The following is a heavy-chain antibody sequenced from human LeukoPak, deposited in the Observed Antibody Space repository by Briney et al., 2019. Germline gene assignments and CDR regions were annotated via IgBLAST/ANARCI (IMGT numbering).Heavy chain of an antibody. D-gene: IGHD4-17*01. J-gene: IGHJ4*02. CDR2: INHSGST. V-gene: IGHV4-34*01. Sequence: SETLSLTCTVSGGSISSYYWSWIRQPPGKGLEWIGEINHSGSTNYNPSLKSRVTISVDTSKNQFSLKLSSVTAADTAVYYCARTGGDNPFDYWGQGTLVTVSS. CDR1: GGSISSYY. CDR3: ARTGGDNPFDY.